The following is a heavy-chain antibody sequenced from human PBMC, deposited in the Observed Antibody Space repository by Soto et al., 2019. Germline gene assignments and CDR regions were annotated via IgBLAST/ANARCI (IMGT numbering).Heavy chain of an antibody. Sequence: PSETLSLTCTVSGGSISSSSYYWGWIRQPPGKGLEWIGSIYYSGSTYYNPSLKSRVTISVDTSKNQFSLKLSSVTAADTAVYYCARAHDSWATDFDYWGQGTLVTVSS. CDR1: GGSISSSSYY. CDR2: IYYSGST. V-gene: IGHV4-39*01. D-gene: IGHD3-22*01. J-gene: IGHJ4*02. CDR3: ARAHDSWATDFDY.